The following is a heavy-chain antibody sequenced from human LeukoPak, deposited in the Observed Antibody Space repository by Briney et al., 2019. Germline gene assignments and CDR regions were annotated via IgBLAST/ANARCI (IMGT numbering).Heavy chain of an antibody. Sequence: SQTLSLTCTVSGGPISSGDYYWSWIRQPPGEGLEWIGYIYYSGSTYYNPSLKSRVTISVDTSKNQFSLKLSSVTAADTAVYYCARGLTRGDFWSGYSYYYGMDVWGQGTTVTVSS. CDR1: GGPISSGDYY. CDR2: IYYSGST. V-gene: IGHV4-30-4*01. J-gene: IGHJ6*02. D-gene: IGHD3-3*01. CDR3: ARGLTRGDFWSGYSYYYGMDV.